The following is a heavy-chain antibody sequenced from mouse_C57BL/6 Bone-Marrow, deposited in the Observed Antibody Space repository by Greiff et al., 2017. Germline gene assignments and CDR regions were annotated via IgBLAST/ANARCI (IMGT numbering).Heavy chain of an antibody. D-gene: IGHD6-1*01. V-gene: IGHV1-72*01. CDR1: GYTFTSYW. CDR3: ARCPLYYYAMDY. Sequence: QVQLQQPGAELVKPGASVKLSCKASGYTFTSYWMHWVKQRPGRGLEWIGRLDPNSGGTKNNEKFKSKATLTVDKPSSTADMQLSSLTSEDSAVYYGARCPLYYYAMDYWGQGTSVTVSS. CDR2: LDPNSGGT. J-gene: IGHJ4*01.